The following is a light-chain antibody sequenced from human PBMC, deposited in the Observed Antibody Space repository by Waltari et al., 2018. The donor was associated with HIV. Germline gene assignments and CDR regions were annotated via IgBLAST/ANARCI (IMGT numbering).Light chain of an antibody. CDR1: SSNIGRNY. CDR2: RNN. Sequence: QSVLTQPPSASGTPGQRVTISCSGSSSNIGRNYVCWYQQLPGTAPKLLIYRNNERPTGVPDRLSGSKSGTSASLAIGGLRSEDEADYYCAAWDDSLSGLYVFGTGTKVTVL. V-gene: IGLV1-47*01. J-gene: IGLJ1*01. CDR3: AAWDDSLSGLYV.